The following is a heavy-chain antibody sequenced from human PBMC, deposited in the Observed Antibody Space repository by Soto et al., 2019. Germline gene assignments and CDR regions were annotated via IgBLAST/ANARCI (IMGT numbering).Heavy chain of an antibody. CDR1: GYTFTSYG. Sequence: ASVKVSCKASGYTFTSYGISWVRQAPGQGLEWMGWISAYNGNTNYAQKLQGRVTMTTDTSTSTAYMELRSLRSDDTAVYYCARTFYDGSGYYPGFDYWGQGTLVTVSS. CDR3: ARTFYDGSGYYPGFDY. D-gene: IGHD3-22*01. CDR2: ISAYNGNT. V-gene: IGHV1-18*04. J-gene: IGHJ4*02.